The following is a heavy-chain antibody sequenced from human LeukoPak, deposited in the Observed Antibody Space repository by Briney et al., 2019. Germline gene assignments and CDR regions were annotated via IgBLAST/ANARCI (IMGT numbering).Heavy chain of an antibody. V-gene: IGHV3-21*01. CDR3: ARGYDILTGYFY. J-gene: IGHJ4*02. Sequence: GGSLRLSCAASGFTLSSYSMNWVRQAPGKGLEWVSSISSSSSYIYYADSVKGRFTISRDNAKNSLYLQMNSLRAEDTAVYYCARGYDILTGYFYWGQGTLVTVSS. D-gene: IGHD3-9*01. CDR1: GFTLSSYS. CDR2: ISSSSSYI.